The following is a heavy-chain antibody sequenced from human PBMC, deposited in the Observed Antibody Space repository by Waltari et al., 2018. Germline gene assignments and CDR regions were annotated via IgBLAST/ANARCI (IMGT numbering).Heavy chain of an antibody. CDR2: IYSGGST. J-gene: IGHJ4*02. CDR3: ARDTWSPQFGIAAKDY. D-gene: IGHD6-13*01. CDR1: GFTVSSNY. Sequence: EVQLVESGGGLIQPGGSLRLSCAASGFTVSSNYLSWVRQPRGKGLEWVSVIYSGGSTYYADSVKGRFTISRDNSKNTLYLQMNSLRAEDTAVYYCARDTWSPQFGIAAKDYWGQGTLVTVSS. V-gene: IGHV3-53*01.